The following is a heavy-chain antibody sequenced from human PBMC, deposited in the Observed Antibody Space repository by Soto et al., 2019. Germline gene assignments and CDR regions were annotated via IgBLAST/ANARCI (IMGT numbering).Heavy chain of an antibody. D-gene: IGHD3-10*01. CDR3: ARGYYGSGSYFNS. V-gene: IGHV1-69*01. J-gene: IGHJ4*02. Sequence: QVQLVQSGAEVKKPGSSVKVSCKASGGTFSSYAISWVRQAPGQGLEWMGGIIPIFGTANYAQKFQGRVTINAAESTSQGYMELSSLGSEETAVYYGARGYYGSGSYFNSWGQGTLVTVSS. CDR2: IIPIFGTA. CDR1: GGTFSSYA.